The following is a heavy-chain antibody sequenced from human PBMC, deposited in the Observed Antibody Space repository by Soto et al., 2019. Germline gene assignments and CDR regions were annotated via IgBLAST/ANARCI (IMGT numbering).Heavy chain of an antibody. Sequence: LRLSCAASGFTFSSYAMSWVRQAPGKGLEWVSAISGSGGSTYYADSVKGRFTISRDNSKNTLYLQMNSLRAEDTAVYYCAKDLSSGPLYYYYGMDVWGQGTTVTVSS. CDR1: GFTFSSYA. J-gene: IGHJ6*02. D-gene: IGHD6-19*01. CDR3: AKDLSSGPLYYYYGMDV. CDR2: ISGSGGST. V-gene: IGHV3-23*01.